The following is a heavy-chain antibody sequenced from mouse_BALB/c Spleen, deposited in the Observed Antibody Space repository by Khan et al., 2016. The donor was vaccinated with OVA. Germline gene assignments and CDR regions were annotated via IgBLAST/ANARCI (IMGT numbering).Heavy chain of an antibody. J-gene: IGHJ2*01. V-gene: IGHV1S136*01. D-gene: IGHD2-14*01. CDR2: IYPFNDDT. Sequence: VQLKQSGPELVKPGASVKMSCEASGYTFTSYVIHWVKQKPGQGLEWIGYIYPFNDDTKYNEKFKGKATLTSDTSSSTAYMELRSLTSEDSAVYYYAKNYRYDVYFDYWGQGTTLTVSS. CDR1: GYTFTSYV. CDR3: AKNYRYDVYFDY.